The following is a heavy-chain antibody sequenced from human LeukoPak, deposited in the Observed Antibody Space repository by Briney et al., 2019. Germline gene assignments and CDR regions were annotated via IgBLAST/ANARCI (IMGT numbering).Heavy chain of an antibody. J-gene: IGHJ4*02. D-gene: IGHD3-10*01. V-gene: IGHV1-18*01. CDR2: ISVYNGHT. CDR3: ARNGSGSYGY. Sequence: ASVKVSCKASGYSFTTFGISWVRQAPGQGLEWMGWISVYNGHTNYAQKLQGRVTMTTDTSTSTAYMELRSLTSDDTAVYYCARNGSGSYGYWGQGTLVIVSP. CDR1: GYSFTTFG.